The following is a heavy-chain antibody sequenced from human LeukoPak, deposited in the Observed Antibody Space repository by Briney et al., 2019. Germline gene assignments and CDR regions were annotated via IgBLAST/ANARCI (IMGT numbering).Heavy chain of an antibody. CDR3: AKGEYYGRFDY. CDR2: SSGSGGST. CDR1: GFTFCSYA. Sequence: PGGSLRLSCAASGFTFCSYAMSWVPPAPGQGLEWVSGSSGSGGSTFYADAVKGRFTISRDNSKNTLYLQMNSLRAEDTAVYYCAKGEYYGRFDYWGQGTLVTVSS. J-gene: IGHJ4*02. D-gene: IGHD3-10*01. V-gene: IGHV3-23*01.